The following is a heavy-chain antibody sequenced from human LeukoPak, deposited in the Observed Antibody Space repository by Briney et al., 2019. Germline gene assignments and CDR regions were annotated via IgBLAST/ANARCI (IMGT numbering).Heavy chain of an antibody. CDR1: GGSVSSGSYY. V-gene: IGHV4-61*01. CDR2: IYYSGST. D-gene: IGHD2-2*01. J-gene: IGHJ6*02. CDR3: ARDRIVVVPAAMGADYYYGMDV. Sequence: SETLSLTCTVSGGSVSSGSYYWSWIRQPPGKGLEWIGYIYYSGSTNYNPFLKSRVTISVDTSKNQFSLKLSSVTAADTAVYYCARDRIVVVPAAMGADYYYGMDVWGQGTTVTVSS.